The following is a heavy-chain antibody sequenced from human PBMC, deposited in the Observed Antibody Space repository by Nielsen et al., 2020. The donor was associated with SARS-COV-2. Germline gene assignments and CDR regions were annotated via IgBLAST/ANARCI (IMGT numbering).Heavy chain of an antibody. J-gene: IGHJ4*02. CDR2: IYYSGNT. Sequence: SETLSLTCTVSGGSISSYYWSWIRQPPGKGLEWIGYIYYSGNTNYNPSLKSRVTISVDSSKNQFSLKLSSVTAADTAVYYCARDLGYYDSSGYPSDYWGQGTLVTVSS. D-gene: IGHD3-22*01. V-gene: IGHV4-59*12. CDR3: ARDLGYYDSSGYPSDY. CDR1: GGSISSYY.